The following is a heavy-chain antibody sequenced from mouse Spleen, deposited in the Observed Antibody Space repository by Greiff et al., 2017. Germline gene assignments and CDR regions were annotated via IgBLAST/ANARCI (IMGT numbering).Heavy chain of an antibody. CDR2: IDPSDSET. J-gene: IGHJ4*01. D-gene: IGHD2-14*01. CDR1: GYSFTSYW. Sequence: QVQLKQSGPQLVRPGASVKISCKASGYSFTSYWMHWVKQRPGQGLEWIGMIDPSDSETRLNQKFKDKATLTVDKSSSTAYMQLSSPTSEDSAVYYCARSEVRRYAMDYWGQGTSVTVSS. V-gene: IGHV1S126*01. CDR3: ARSEVRRYAMDY.